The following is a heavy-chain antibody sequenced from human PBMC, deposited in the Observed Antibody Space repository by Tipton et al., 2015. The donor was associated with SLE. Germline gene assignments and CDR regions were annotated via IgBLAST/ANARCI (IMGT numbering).Heavy chain of an antibody. D-gene: IGHD5/OR15-5a*01. CDR1: GGSISSSSFY. Sequence: TLSLTCTVSGGSISSSSFYWGWIRQPPGKGLEWIGNIYYSGSTYYNPSLKSRVTISVDTSKNQFSLKLSSVTAADSAAYYCARQTLIVFDFDSWGQGTLVTVSS. V-gene: IGHV4-39*07. CDR3: ARQTLIVFDFDS. J-gene: IGHJ4*02. CDR2: IYYSGST.